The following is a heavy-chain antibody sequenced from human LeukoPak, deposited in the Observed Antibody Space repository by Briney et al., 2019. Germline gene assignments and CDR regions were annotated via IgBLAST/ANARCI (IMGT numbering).Heavy chain of an antibody. Sequence: SVKVSCKASGGTFSSYAISWVRQAPGQGLEWMGGIIPIFGTANYAQKFQGRVTITADESTSTAYMEPSSLRSEDTAVYYCARVSSGWYYFDYWGQGTLVTVSS. CDR3: ARVSSGWYYFDY. J-gene: IGHJ4*02. V-gene: IGHV1-69*13. CDR1: GGTFSSYA. CDR2: IIPIFGTA. D-gene: IGHD6-19*01.